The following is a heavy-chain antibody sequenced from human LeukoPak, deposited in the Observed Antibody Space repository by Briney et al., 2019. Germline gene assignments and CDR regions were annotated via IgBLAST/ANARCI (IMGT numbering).Heavy chain of an antibody. CDR1: GGTFSSYA. J-gene: IGHJ4*02. D-gene: IGHD6-19*01. Sequence: SVKVSCKASGGTFSSYAISWVRQAPGQGLEWMGRIIPILGIANYAQKFQGRVTITADKSTSTAYMELSSLRSEDTAVYYCARAGYSSGWFDYWGQGTLVTVSS. CDR3: ARAGYSSGWFDY. CDR2: IIPILGIA. V-gene: IGHV1-69*04.